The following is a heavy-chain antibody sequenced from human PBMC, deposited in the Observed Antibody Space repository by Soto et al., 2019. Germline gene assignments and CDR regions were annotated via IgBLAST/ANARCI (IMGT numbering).Heavy chain of an antibody. CDR1: GFTFSSYA. J-gene: IGHJ3*02. Sequence: QVQLVESGGGVVQPGRSLRLSCAASGFTFSSYAMHWVRQAPGKGLEWVAVISYDGSNKYYADSVKGRFTISRDNSKNTLYLQMNSLRAEDTAVYYCARGVLYYDLTWPLDDAFGIWGQGTMVTVSS. CDR3: ARGVLYYDLTWPLDDAFGI. D-gene: IGHD3-22*01. CDR2: ISYDGSNK. V-gene: IGHV3-30-3*01.